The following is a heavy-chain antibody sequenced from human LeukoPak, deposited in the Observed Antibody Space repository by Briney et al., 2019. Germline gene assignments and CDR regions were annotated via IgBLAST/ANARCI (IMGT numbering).Heavy chain of an antibody. J-gene: IGHJ4*02. CDR2: ISSSGSTI. D-gene: IGHD5-18*01. CDR3: ARYSYGGYYFDY. CDR1: GFIFSSYE. V-gene: IGHV3-48*03. Sequence: GGSLRLSCAASGFIFSSYEMNWVRQAPGKGLEWVSYISSSGSTIYYADSVKGRYTISRDNAKNSLYLQMNSLRAEDTAVYYCARYSYGGYYFDYWGQGTLVTVSS.